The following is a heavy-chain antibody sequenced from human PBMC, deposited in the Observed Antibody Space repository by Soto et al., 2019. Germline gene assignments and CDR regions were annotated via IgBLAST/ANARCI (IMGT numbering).Heavy chain of an antibody. CDR1: GGSISTGGYS. D-gene: IGHD3-10*01. J-gene: IGHJ4*02. CDR2: IYHSGST. V-gene: IGHV4-30-2*01. Sequence: ALSLTLSGNGGSISTGGYSLGWRRQPPGKGLEWIGYIYHSGSTYYNPSLKSRVTISVDRSKNQFSLKLSSVTAADTAVYYCARTPLTMVRGVTTYYFDYWGQGTLVTVSS. CDR3: ARTPLTMVRGVTTYYFDY.